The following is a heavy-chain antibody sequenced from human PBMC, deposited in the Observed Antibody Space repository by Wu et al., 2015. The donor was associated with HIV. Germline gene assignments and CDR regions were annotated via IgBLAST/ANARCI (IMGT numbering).Heavy chain of an antibody. CDR1: GYTFTNYY. Sequence: QVHLVQSGAEVKQPGASVKVSCKASGYTFTNYYMHWVRQAPGQGLEWLGTLNPSGGRRRNALKFRDRISMTRDMSTTTFYMELKRLTSEDTAVYYCGREQYGAVSGLSMDVWGKGTTVIVSS. CDR3: GREQYGAVSGLSMDV. D-gene: IGHD3-16*01. V-gene: IGHV1-46*01. J-gene: IGHJ6*03. CDR2: LNPSGGRR.